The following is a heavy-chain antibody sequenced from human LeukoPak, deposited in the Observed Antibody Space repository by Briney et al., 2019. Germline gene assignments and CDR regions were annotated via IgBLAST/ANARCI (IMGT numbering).Heavy chain of an antibody. CDR2: ISGSGGST. D-gene: IGHD5-12*01. V-gene: IGHV3-23*01. CDR3: AGGYSGYDPFNWFDP. J-gene: IGHJ5*02. Sequence: PGGSLRLSCAAAGFTFSSYAMSWVRQAPGKGLEWVLAISGSGGSTYYADSVKGRFTISRDNSKNTLYLQMNSLRAEDTAVYYCAGGYSGYDPFNWFDPWGQGTLVTVSS. CDR1: GFTFSSYA.